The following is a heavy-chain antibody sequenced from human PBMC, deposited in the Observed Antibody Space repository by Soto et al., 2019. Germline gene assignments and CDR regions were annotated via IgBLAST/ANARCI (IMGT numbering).Heavy chain of an antibody. J-gene: IGHJ4*02. V-gene: IGHV3-15*07. CDR1: GFTFSKAW. Sequence: EVQLVESGGGLVKPGGSLRLSCAASGFTFSKAWMNWVRQAPGKGLEWVGRIKSKTDGETIYYGAPVKGRFPISRDDSKHTLSLQMNSLKMEDTAVYYCTTDSRQIVGCVWFDYWGQGTLVTVSS. CDR3: TTDSRQIVGCVWFDY. D-gene: IGHD6-6*01. CDR2: IKSKTDGETI.